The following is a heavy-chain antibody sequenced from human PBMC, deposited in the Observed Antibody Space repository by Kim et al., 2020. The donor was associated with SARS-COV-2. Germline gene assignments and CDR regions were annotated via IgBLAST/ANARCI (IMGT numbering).Heavy chain of an antibody. CDR3: ARGPASWYRN. V-gene: IGHV4-34*01. CDR1: GGSFSGYY. D-gene: IGHD6-13*01. Sequence: SETLSLTCAVYGGSFSGYYWSWIRQPPGKGLEWIGEINHSGSTNYNPSLKSRVTISVDTSKNQFSLKLSSVTAADTAVYYCARGPASWYRNWGQGTMVTVSS. J-gene: IGHJ3*01. CDR2: INHSGST.